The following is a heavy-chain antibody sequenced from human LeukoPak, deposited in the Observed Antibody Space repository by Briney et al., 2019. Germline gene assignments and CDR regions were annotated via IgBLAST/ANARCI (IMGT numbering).Heavy chain of an antibody. Sequence: GGSLRLSCAASGFTFSSYHMDWVRQAPGKGLEWVSSITSSSSYIYYADSVKGRFTISRDNAKNSLYLQMNSLRAEDTAVYYCARESLAYYYDSSGYLRYFDYWGQGTLVTVSS. CDR2: ITSSSSYI. CDR3: ARESLAYYYDSSGYLRYFDY. J-gene: IGHJ4*02. V-gene: IGHV3-21*01. CDR1: GFTFSSYH. D-gene: IGHD3-22*01.